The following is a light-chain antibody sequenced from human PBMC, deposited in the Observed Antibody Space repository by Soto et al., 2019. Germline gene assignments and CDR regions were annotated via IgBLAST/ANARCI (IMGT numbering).Light chain of an antibody. J-gene: IGLJ7*01. Sequence: QSVLTQPPSTSGTPGQRVAISCSGTSSNIGSHTVNWFQQLPGTAPKLLIYTNDQRPSGVPDRFSGSKSGTSASLAISGLQSEDEATYYCATWDDNLNGPVSGGGTQLTVL. CDR1: SSNIGSHT. V-gene: IGLV1-44*01. CDR3: ATWDDNLNGPV. CDR2: TND.